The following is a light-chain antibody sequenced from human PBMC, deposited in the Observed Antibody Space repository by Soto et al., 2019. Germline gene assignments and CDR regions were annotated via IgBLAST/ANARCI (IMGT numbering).Light chain of an antibody. CDR1: TSDFGFYNY. CDR2: EVT. CDR3: SSYTSTRTYV. Sequence: QSVLTQPASVSGSPGQSITISCTGTTSDFGFYNYVSWYQHHPGKAPKLLIYEVTNRHSGVSNRFSGSKSGDTASLTVSGLQAEDEADYYCSSYTSTRTYVFGTGTKVTVL. J-gene: IGLJ1*01. V-gene: IGLV2-14*01.